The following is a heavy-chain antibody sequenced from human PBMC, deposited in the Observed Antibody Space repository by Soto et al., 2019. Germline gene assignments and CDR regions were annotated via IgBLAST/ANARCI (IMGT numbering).Heavy chain of an antibody. V-gene: IGHV2-5*02. CDR2: IYWDDDK. Sequence: SGPTLVNPTQSLTLTCSFSGFSLTTTEVAVGWIRQPPGKALEWLALIYWDDDKRYSPSLKSRLTITKDTSKNQVVLTMTNMDPLDTATYYCALADSYGFTFDYWGQGTLVTVSS. CDR3: ALADSYGFTFDY. D-gene: IGHD5-18*01. CDR1: GFSLTTTEVA. J-gene: IGHJ4*02.